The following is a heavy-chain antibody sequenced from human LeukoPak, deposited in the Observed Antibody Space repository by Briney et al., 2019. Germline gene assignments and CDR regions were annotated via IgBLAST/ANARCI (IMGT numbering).Heavy chain of an antibody. V-gene: IGHV1-2*02. CDR1: GYTFTGYY. Sequence: GASVKVSCKASGYTFTGYYMHWVRQAPGQGLEWMGWINPNSGDTNYAQKFQGRVTMTRDTSISTAYMELSRLRSDDTAVYYCARNGVVPANNWSDPWGQGTLVTVSS. D-gene: IGHD2-2*01. CDR3: ARNGVVPANNWSDP. J-gene: IGHJ5*02. CDR2: INPNSGDT.